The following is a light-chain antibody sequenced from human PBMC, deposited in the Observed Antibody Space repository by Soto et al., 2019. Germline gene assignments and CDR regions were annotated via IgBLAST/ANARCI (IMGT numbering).Light chain of an antibody. J-gene: IGLJ3*02. CDR2: EVS. CDR1: SSDVGGYNY. V-gene: IGLV2-14*01. Sequence: QSALTQPASVSGSPGQSITISCTGTSSDVGGYNYVSWYQQHPGKAPKLMIYEVSNRPSGVSNRFSGSKSGNTASLTISGLQAEDEADYYCSSYTNSSTQVFGGGTKVTVL. CDR3: SSYTNSSTQV.